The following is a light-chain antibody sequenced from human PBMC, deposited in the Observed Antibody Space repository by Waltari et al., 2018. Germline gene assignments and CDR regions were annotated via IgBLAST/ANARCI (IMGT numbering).Light chain of an antibody. CDR3: QQYKNWPPLT. CDR2: DAS. V-gene: IGKV3-15*01. CDR1: ESVINS. J-gene: IGKJ4*01. Sequence: EIVMTQSPATLSVSPGERATLSPRASESVINSLAWYQQRPGQAPRLLFYDASTRATGIPARFSGSGSGTEFTLTISSLQSEDFAVYYCQQYKNWPPLTFGGGTKVEIK.